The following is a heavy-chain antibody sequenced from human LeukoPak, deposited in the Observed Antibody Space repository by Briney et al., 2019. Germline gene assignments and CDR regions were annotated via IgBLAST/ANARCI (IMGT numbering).Heavy chain of an antibody. V-gene: IGHV1-8*01. CDR3: AKRIDFWSGYCFDY. Sequence: ASVKVSCKASGYTFTSYDINWVRQATGQGLEWMRWMNPNSGNTGYAQKFQGRVTMTRNTSISTAYMELSSLRSEDTAVYYCAKRIDFWSGYCFDYWGQGTLVTVSS. D-gene: IGHD3-3*01. CDR2: MNPNSGNT. CDR1: GYTFTSYD. J-gene: IGHJ4*02.